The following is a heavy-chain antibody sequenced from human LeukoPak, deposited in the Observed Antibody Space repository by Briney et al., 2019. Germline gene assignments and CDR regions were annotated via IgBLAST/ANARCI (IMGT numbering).Heavy chain of an antibody. J-gene: IGHJ6*02. CDR1: GFTFSSYS. Sequence: PGGSLRLSCAASGFTFSSYSMNWVRQAPGKGLEWVSYISSSSSTIYYADSVKGRFTISRDNAKNSLYLQMNSLRAEDTAVYYCARDGHGDTYYDFWSGYYYGMDVWGQGTTVTVSS. V-gene: IGHV3-48*01. D-gene: IGHD3-3*01. CDR2: ISSSSSTI. CDR3: ARDGHGDTYYDFWSGYYYGMDV.